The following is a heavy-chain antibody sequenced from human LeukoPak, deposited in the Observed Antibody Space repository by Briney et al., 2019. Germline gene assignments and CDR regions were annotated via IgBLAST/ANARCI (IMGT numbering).Heavy chain of an antibody. CDR1: GFTFGDYT. V-gene: IGHV3-49*04. Sequence: GGSLRLSCTASGFTFGDYTMSWVRQAPVKGLEWVGFIRRKADGGTAEYAAPVKGRFTISRDDSKSIAYLHMNSLKTEDTAVYYCTRDPVVGDWGQGTLVTVSS. CDR2: IRRKADGGTA. CDR3: TRDPVVGD. D-gene: IGHD2-15*01. J-gene: IGHJ4*02.